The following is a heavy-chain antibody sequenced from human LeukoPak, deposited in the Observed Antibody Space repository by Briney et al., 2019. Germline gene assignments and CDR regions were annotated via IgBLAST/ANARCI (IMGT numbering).Heavy chain of an antibody. CDR3: ASRIVGGTRGGFDY. CDR1: GGTFSNFV. J-gene: IGHJ4*02. D-gene: IGHD1-26*01. V-gene: IGHV1-69*05. CDR2: IIPIFGTT. Sequence: ASVKVSCKASGGTFSNFVINWVRQAPGQGLEWMGGIIPIFGTTNYAQKFQGRVTITTDESASTAYMELSSLRSEDTAVYYCASRIVGGTRGGFDYWGQGTLVTVSS.